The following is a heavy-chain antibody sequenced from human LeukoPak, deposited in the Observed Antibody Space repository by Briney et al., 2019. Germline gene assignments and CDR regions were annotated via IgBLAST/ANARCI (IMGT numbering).Heavy chain of an antibody. J-gene: IGHJ4*02. V-gene: IGHV3-33*01. D-gene: IGHD1-7*01. Sequence: GGSLRLSCASSGFTFSSYGMHWVRQAPGKGLEWVALIWYDGSKTYYADSVQGRFTISRDNSKNTLYLQMDSLRVEDTAVYYCARDRGTNGNYQRGYFDSWGQGTLVTVSS. CDR1: GFTFSSYG. CDR3: ARDRGTNGNYQRGYFDS. CDR2: IWYDGSKT.